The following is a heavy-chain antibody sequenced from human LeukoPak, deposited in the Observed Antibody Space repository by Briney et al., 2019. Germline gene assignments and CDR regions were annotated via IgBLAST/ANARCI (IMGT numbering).Heavy chain of an antibody. J-gene: IGHJ5*02. CDR2: ISSSNSYI. CDR3: ARDPYSSSSGWFDP. D-gene: IGHD6-6*01. V-gene: IGHV3-21*01. Sequence: PGGSLRLSCAASGFTFSSYGMNWVRQAPGKGLEWVSSISSSNSYIYYADSVKGRFTISRDNAKNSLYLQMNSLRAEDTAVYYCARDPYSSSSGWFDPWGQGTLVTVSS. CDR1: GFTFSSYG.